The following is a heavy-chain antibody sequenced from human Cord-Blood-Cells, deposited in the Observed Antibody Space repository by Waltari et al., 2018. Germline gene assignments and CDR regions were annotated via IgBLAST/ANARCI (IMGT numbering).Heavy chain of an antibody. J-gene: IGHJ4*02. CDR3: ARLPWGDGYEGY. V-gene: IGHV4-39*01. Sequence: QLQLQESGPGLVKPSETPSLTCTVSGDSIRSSRYYWGWIRQPPGKGLEWIGRIYYSGSTYYNPSLKSRVTISVDTSKNQFSLKLSSVTAADTAVYYCARLPWGDGYEGYWGQGTLVTISS. CDR1: GDSIRSSRYY. D-gene: IGHD5-12*01. CDR2: IYYSGST.